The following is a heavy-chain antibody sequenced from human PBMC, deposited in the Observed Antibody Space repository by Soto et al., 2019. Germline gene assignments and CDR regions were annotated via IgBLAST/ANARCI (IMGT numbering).Heavy chain of an antibody. V-gene: IGHV1-8*01. CDR2: MNPGSGDT. J-gene: IGHJ5*02. D-gene: IGHD5-18*01. CDR3: ARMASFGSLNWFDP. CDR1: GYTFTNND. Sequence: ASVKVSCKASGYTFTNNDVTWVRQATGQGLEWMGWMNPGSGDTGYAQKFQGRVTMTRNISIATAYMELSSLRSEDTAIYYCARMASFGSLNWFDPWGQGTMITV.